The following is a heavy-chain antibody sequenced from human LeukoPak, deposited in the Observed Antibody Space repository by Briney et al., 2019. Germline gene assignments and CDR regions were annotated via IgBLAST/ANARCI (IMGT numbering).Heavy chain of an antibody. Sequence: GGSLRLSCAASGFTFSSYSMNWVRQAPGKGLEWVSSISSSSSYIYYADSVKGRFTISRDSTKKSLYLQMNSLRAEDTAVYYCARTGPGYSLYYFDYWGQGTLVTVSS. CDR2: ISSSSSYI. V-gene: IGHV3-21*01. CDR1: GFTFSSYS. J-gene: IGHJ4*02. D-gene: IGHD4-23*01. CDR3: ARTGPGYSLYYFDY.